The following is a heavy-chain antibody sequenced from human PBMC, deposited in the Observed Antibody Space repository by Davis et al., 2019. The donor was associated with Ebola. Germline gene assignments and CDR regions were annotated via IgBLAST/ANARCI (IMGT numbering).Heavy chain of an antibody. D-gene: IGHD2-21*01. CDR2: IIPIFGTA. CDR3: AREGGRVSRDYHV. CDR1: GGTFSSYA. J-gene: IGHJ6*02. Sequence: AASVKVSCKASGGTFSSYAISWVRQAPGQGLEWMGGIIPIFGTANYAQKFQGRVTITADESTRTAYMELSSLRSADPAVYYCAREGGRVSRDYHVWGQGTTVTVSS. V-gene: IGHV1-69*13.